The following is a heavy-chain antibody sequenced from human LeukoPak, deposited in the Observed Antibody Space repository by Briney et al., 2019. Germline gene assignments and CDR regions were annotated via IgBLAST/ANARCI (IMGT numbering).Heavy chain of an antibody. V-gene: IGHV4-38-2*02. CDR2: IYHSGST. Sequence: SETLSLTCTVSGYSISSGYYWGWIRQPPGKGLEWIGSIYHSGSTYYNPSLKSRVTISVDTSKNQFSLKLSSVTAADTAVYYCARDLDFSQNWLDPWGQGTLVTVSS. J-gene: IGHJ5*02. D-gene: IGHD3/OR15-3a*01. CDR3: ARDLDFSQNWLDP. CDR1: GYSISSGYY.